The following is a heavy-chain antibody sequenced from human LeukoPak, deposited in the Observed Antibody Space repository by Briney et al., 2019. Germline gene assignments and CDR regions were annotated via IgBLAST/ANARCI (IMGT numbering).Heavy chain of an antibody. CDR2: IYHSGST. D-gene: IGHD4-23*01. Sequence: PSETLSLTCTVSGGSISSGGYYWSWIRQPPGKGLEWIGYIYHSGSTYYNPSLKSRVTISVDRPKNQFSLKLSSVTAADTAVYYCARDDYGGNLFDYWGQGTLVTVSS. CDR3: ARDDYGGNLFDY. CDR1: GGSISSGGYY. V-gene: IGHV4-30-2*01. J-gene: IGHJ4*02.